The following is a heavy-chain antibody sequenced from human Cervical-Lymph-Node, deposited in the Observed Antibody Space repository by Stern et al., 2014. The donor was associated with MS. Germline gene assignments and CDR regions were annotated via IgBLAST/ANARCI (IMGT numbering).Heavy chain of an antibody. CDR1: GFIVSKNY. Sequence: VQLQESGGGLIQPGGSLRLSCAAPGFIVSKNYMSWVRQAPGKGLEWVSLIYTDGSTYSAGSVKGRLTISRDSSKNTLFLQRNSLRAEDTAMYYCARAIFGVNTAAMAPDAFDSWGQGTMVTVSS. V-gene: IGHV3-53*01. J-gene: IGHJ3*01. CDR2: IYTDGST. D-gene: IGHD3-3*01. CDR3: ARAIFGVNTAAMAPDAFDS.